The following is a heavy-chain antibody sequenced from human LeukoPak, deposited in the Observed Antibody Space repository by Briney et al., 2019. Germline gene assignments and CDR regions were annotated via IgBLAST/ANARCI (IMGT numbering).Heavy chain of an antibody. CDR1: GFTFSSYA. D-gene: IGHD2-2*01. CDR3: TTAGDCSSTSCYRSVDY. J-gene: IGHJ4*02. CDR2: IKSIPDGETT. V-gene: IGHV3-15*01. Sequence: GGSLRLSCAASGFTFSSYAMSWVRQAPGKGLEWVGRIKSIPDGETTDYAAPVKGRFTISRDDSKNTLYLQMNSLKTEDTAVYYCTTAGDCSSTSCYRSVDYWGQGALVTVSS.